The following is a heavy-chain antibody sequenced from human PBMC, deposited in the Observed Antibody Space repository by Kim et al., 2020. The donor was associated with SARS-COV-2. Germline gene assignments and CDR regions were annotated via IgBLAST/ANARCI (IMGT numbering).Heavy chain of an antibody. D-gene: IGHD3-16*01. J-gene: IGHJ6*02. CDR3: ARVRRLRFMGYYGMDV. Sequence: KSQGRVTMTRNTSISTAYMELSSLRSEDTAVYYCARVRRLRFMGYYGMDVWGQGTTVTVSS. V-gene: IGHV1-8*01.